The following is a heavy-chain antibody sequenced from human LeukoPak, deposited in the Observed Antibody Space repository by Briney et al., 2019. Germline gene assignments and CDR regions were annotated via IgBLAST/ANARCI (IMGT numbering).Heavy chain of an antibody. D-gene: IGHD3-16*01. J-gene: IGHJ4*02. CDR2: GTHDGVT. CDR3: ARGLNILDY. Sequence: SETLSLTCTVSGDSISSSSYSWGWIRQPPGKGLQWIGQGTHDGVTTYNPSLKSRVTISVDTPRNQVSLKVTSLTAADTAVYYCARGLNILDYWGQGTLVTVSS. V-gene: IGHV4-39*07. CDR1: GDSISSSSYS.